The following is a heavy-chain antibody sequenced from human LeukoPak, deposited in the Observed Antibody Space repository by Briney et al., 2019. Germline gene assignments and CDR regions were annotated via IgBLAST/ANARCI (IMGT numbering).Heavy chain of an antibody. Sequence: MRSETLSLTCAVYGGSLNGHYWSWIRQPPGKGLEWIGEGSESGGTKFNPSLKSRVTISADTSKNQFSLKVKSVTAADTAVYYCAKNGQSGFSFDPWGQGTLVTVSS. CDR1: GGSLNGHY. V-gene: IGHV4-34*01. D-gene: IGHD3-3*01. J-gene: IGHJ5*02. CDR3: AKNGQSGFSFDP. CDR2: GSESGGT.